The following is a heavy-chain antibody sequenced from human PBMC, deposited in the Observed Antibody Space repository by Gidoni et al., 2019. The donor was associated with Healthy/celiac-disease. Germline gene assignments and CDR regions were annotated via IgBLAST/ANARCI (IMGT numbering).Heavy chain of an antibody. CDR1: GFTFSTYA. CDR2: ISGSGGST. CDR3: AKDSVDTAMVPWYFDY. D-gene: IGHD5-18*01. Sequence: EVQLLESGGGLVQPGGSLRLSCAASGFTFSTYAMSWVRQAPGKGLEWVSAISGSGGSTYYADSVKGRFTISRDNSKNTLYLQMNSLRAEDTAVYYCAKDSVDTAMVPWYFDYWGQGTLITVSS. V-gene: IGHV3-23*01. J-gene: IGHJ4*02.